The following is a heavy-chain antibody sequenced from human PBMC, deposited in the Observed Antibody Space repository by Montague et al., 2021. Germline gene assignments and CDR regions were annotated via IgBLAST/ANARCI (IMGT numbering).Heavy chain of an antibody. Sequence: SETLSLTCTVSGGSISSSSYYWGWIRQPPGKGLEWIGSIYYSGSTYYNPSLKSRVTISVDTSKNQFSLKLSSVTAADTAVYYCARHVIGNYGMDVWGQGTPVTVSS. J-gene: IGHJ6*02. D-gene: IGHD3-16*02. CDR2: IYYSGST. CDR3: ARHVIGNYGMDV. CDR1: GGSISSSSYY. V-gene: IGHV4-39*01.